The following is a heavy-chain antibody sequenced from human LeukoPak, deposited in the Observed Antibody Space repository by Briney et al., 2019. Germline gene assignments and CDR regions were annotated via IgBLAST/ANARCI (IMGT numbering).Heavy chain of an antibody. V-gene: IGHV1-46*01. D-gene: IGHD3-22*01. CDR1: GYTFTSYY. CDR3: AGLKVDYSGSAGYYYLDY. CDR2: INPSGGST. J-gene: IGHJ4*02. Sequence: ASVKVSCKASGYTFTSYYMHWVRQAPGQGLEWMGIINPSGGSTSYAQKFQGRVTMTRDTSTSTVYMELSSLRSEDTAVYYCAGLKVDYSGSAGYYYLDYWGQGTLVTVSS.